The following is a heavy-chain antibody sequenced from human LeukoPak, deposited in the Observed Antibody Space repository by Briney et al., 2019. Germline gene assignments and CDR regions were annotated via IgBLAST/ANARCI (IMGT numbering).Heavy chain of an antibody. J-gene: IGHJ3*02. CDR3: ARHGHTNCVSEAFDI. CDR1: GGSISSRKYY. CDR2: IYYSGSA. Sequence: PSETLSLTCTVSGGSISSRKYYWVWLRPPPGKGLVWFGNIYYSGSAYYNPSLKSRVTISIDTSNNRFSLKLSSVTAADTAVYYCARHGHTNCVSEAFDIWGQGTMVTVSS. D-gene: IGHD1-1*01. V-gene: IGHV4-39*01.